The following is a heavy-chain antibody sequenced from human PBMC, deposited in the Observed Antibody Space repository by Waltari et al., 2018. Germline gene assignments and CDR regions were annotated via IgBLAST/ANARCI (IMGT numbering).Heavy chain of an antibody. D-gene: IGHD5-18*01. CDR1: GGPFSGYY. CDR3: ARGVRYTAF. CDR2: INHSGST. Sequence: QVQLQQWGAGLLKPSETLSLTCAVYGGPFSGYYWSWIRQPPGKGLEWIGEINHSGSTNYNPSLKSRVTISVDTSKNQFSLKLSSVTAADTAVYYCARGVRYTAFWGQGTLVTVSS. J-gene: IGHJ4*02. V-gene: IGHV4-34*01.